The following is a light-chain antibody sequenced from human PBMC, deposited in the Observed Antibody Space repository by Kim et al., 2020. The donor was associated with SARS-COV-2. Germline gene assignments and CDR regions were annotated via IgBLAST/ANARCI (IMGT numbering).Light chain of an antibody. Sequence: DIQMTQSPSSLSASVGDRVTITCQASQGISNYLNWYQQKPGKAPELLIYDASNLEKGVPSRFSGSGSGTDFTFTISSLQPEDIATYYCQQYDNLPPYTFGQGTKLEI. CDR2: DAS. CDR3: QQYDNLPPYT. CDR1: QGISNY. V-gene: IGKV1-33*01. J-gene: IGKJ2*01.